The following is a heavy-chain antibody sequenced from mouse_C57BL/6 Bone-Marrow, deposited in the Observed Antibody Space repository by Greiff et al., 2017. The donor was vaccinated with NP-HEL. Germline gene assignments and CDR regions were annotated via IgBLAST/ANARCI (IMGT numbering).Heavy chain of an antibody. J-gene: IGHJ1*03. CDR3: ARDGLRLWYFDV. V-gene: IGHV3-6*01. D-gene: IGHD1-1*01. CDR2: ISYDGSN. Sequence: EVQVVESGPGLVKPSQSLSLTCSVTGYSITSGYYWNWIRQFPGNKLEWMGYISYDGSNNYNPSLKNRISITRDTSKNQFFLKLNSVTTEDTATYYCARDGLRLWYFDVWGTGTTVTVSS. CDR1: GYSITSGYY.